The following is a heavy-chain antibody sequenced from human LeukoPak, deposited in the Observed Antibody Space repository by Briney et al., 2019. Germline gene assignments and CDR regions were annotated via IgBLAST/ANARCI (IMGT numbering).Heavy chain of an antibody. CDR3: ARDQTYYDIWSPYPYYYYYGMDV. V-gene: IGHV1-18*01. CDR1: GYTFTSYG. J-gene: IGHJ6*02. Sequence: ASVKVSCKASGYTFTSYGISWVRQAPGQGLEWMGWISAYNGNTNYAQKLQGRVTMTTDTSTSTAYMELRSLRSDDTAVYYCARDQTYYDIWSPYPYYYYYGMDVWGQGTTVTVSS. D-gene: IGHD3-3*01. CDR2: ISAYNGNT.